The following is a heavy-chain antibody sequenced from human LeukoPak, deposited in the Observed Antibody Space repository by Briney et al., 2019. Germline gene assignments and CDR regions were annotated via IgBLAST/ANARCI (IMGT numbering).Heavy chain of an antibody. CDR2: INPNSGGT. Sequence: ASVKVSCKASVYAFTGNYMHWVRQAPGQGPEWMGWINPNSGGTNYAQKFQGKVTMTRDTSTSTAYLDLSRRRSDDTTTYYCTSGRLGALLYNHPTYYFDYWGKGTLVTVSS. D-gene: IGHD3-10*01. CDR3: TSGRLGALLYNHPTYYFDY. V-gene: IGHV1-2*02. CDR1: VYAFTGNY. J-gene: IGHJ4*02.